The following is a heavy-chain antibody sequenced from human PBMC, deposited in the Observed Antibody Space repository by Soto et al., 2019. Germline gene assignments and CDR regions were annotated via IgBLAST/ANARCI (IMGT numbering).Heavy chain of an antibody. CDR1: GYTFTSYD. CDR3: ARAVAGHDY. Sequence: XSVNVSFNASGYTFTSYDINWVRQATGQGLEWMGWMNPNSGNTGYAQKFQGRVTMTRNTSISTAYMDLSSLRSEDTAVYYCARAVAGHDYWGQGTLVTVSS. CDR2: MNPNSGNT. D-gene: IGHD6-19*01. J-gene: IGHJ4*02. V-gene: IGHV1-8*01.